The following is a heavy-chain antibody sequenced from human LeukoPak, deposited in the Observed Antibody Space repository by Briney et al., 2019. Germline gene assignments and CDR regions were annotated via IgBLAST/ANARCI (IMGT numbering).Heavy chain of an antibody. CDR3: ARGGSRSYTSSTLDY. J-gene: IGHJ4*02. D-gene: IGHD6-6*01. Sequence: SETLSLTCSVSGGSINVYYWNWIRQSPGKGLEWIGSISYSGNTDYNPSLKSRVTISIDTSKNRFSLKVSSVTAADTAMYYCARGGSRSYTSSTLDYWGQGTLVTVSS. V-gene: IGHV4-59*01. CDR2: ISYSGNT. CDR1: GGSINVYY.